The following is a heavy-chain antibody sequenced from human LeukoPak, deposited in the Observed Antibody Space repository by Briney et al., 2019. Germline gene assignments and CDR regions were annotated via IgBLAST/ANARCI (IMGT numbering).Heavy chain of an antibody. CDR3: ASGRDPLDY. CDR1: GFTFSSFW. D-gene: IGHD1-26*01. Sequence: GGSLRLSCAASGFTFSSFWMSWVRQAPEKGPEWVANIKQNGGEKNYVDSVKGRFTISRDNAKNSLYLQMNSLRAEDTAVYYCASGRDPLDYWGQGTLVTVSS. CDR2: IKQNGGEK. J-gene: IGHJ4*02. V-gene: IGHV3-7*02.